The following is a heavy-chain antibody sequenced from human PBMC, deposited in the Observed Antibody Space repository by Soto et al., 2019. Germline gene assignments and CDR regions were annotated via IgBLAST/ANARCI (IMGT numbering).Heavy chain of an antibody. CDR2: ISGSGGST. D-gene: IGHD6-13*01. Sequence: EVQLLESGGGLVQPGGSLRLSCAASGFTFSSYAMSWVRQAPGKGLEWVSAISGSGGSTYYADSVKDRFTISRDNSKNTLYLQMNSLRAEDTAVYYCAKDIYSSSWYPGRQDRSNFDYWGQGTLVTVSS. CDR1: GFTFSSYA. CDR3: AKDIYSSSWYPGRQDRSNFDY. J-gene: IGHJ4*02. V-gene: IGHV3-23*01.